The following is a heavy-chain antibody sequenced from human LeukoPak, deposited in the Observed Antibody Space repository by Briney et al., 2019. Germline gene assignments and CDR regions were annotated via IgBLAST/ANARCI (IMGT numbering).Heavy chain of an antibody. J-gene: IGHJ4*02. V-gene: IGHV3-53*01. D-gene: IGHD3-22*01. Sequence: GGSLRLSCAASGFTVSSNYMSWVRQAPGKGLEWVSVIYSGGSTYYADSVKGRFTISRDNSKNTLYLQMNSLRAEDAAVYYCARKFNYYDTIDWGQGTLVTVSS. CDR2: IYSGGST. CDR1: GFTVSSNY. CDR3: ARKFNYYDTID.